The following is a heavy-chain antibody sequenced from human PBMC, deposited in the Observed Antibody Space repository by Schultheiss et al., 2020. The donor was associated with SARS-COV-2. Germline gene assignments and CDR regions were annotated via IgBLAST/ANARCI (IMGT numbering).Heavy chain of an antibody. CDR3: ARGRGVAGYVDY. CDR1: GGSFSGYY. D-gene: IGHD6-19*01. V-gene: IGHV4-34*01. CDR2: INHSGST. Sequence: GSLRLSCAVYGGSFSGYYWSWIRQPPGKGLEWIGEINHSGSTNYNPSLKSRVTISVDKSKNQFSLNLRSVTAADTAVYYCARGRGVAGYVDYWGQGTLVTVSS. J-gene: IGHJ4*02.